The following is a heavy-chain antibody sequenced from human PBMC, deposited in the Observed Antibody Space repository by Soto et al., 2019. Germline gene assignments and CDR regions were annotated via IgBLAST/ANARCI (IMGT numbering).Heavy chain of an antibody. J-gene: IGHJ6*02. CDR1: GFTFSSYA. D-gene: IGHD6-13*01. Sequence: PGGSLRLSCAASGFTFSSYAMHWVRQAPGKGLEWVAVISYDGSNKYYADSVKGRFTISRDNSKNTLYLQMNSLRAEDTAVYYCARVAPSSCPNSVCYYYGMDVWGQGTTVTVS. CDR2: ISYDGSNK. CDR3: ARVAPSSCPNSVCYYYGMDV. V-gene: IGHV3-30-3*01.